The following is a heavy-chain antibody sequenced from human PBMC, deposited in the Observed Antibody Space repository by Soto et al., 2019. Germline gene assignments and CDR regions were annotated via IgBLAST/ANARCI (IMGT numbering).Heavy chain of an antibody. CDR2: ISYDGSNK. CDR3: AREYDSSGYYFDY. J-gene: IGHJ4*02. D-gene: IGHD3-22*01. V-gene: IGHV3-30-3*01. CDR1: GFTFSDYF. Sequence: GSLGLACAGSGFTFSDYFITWIRQAPGKGLEWVAVISYDGSNKYYADSVKGRFTISRDNSKNTLYLQMNSLRAEDTAVYYCAREYDSSGYYFDYWGQGTLVTVSS.